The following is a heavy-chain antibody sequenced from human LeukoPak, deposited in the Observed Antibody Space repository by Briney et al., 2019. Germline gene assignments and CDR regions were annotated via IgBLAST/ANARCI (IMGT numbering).Heavy chain of an antibody. V-gene: IGHV3-23*01. Sequence: PGGSLRLSCAASGVSFSIHAMSWVRQAPGKGLEWVSGISHSGGGTYYADSVKGRFTISRDNSKNTLYLQMNSLRAEDTAVYYCAKDAHETWNVYFDHWGQGTLVTVSS. CDR1: GVSFSIHA. CDR3: AKDAHETWNVYFDH. D-gene: IGHD1-1*01. CDR2: ISHSGGGT. J-gene: IGHJ4*02.